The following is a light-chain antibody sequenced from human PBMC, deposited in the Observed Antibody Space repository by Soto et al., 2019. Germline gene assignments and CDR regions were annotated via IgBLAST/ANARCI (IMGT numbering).Light chain of an antibody. J-gene: IGKJ1*01. CDR2: QIS. CDR1: QSLVYSDGNTY. V-gene: IGKV2-24*01. Sequence: DIVMPQTPLSSPVTLGQPASISCRSSQSLVYSDGNTYLSRLQQRPGQPPRLLIYQISNRFSGVPGRFSGSGAGTDFTLKIIRVEAEDVGVYYCVQCSHLSRTFGQGTKVEVE. CDR3: VQCSHLSRT.